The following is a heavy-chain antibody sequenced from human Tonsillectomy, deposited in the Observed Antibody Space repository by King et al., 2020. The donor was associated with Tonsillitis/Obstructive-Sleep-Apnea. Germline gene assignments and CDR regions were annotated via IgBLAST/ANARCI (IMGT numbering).Heavy chain of an antibody. Sequence: VQLVESGGGLVQPGRSLRLSCAASGFTFDDYAMYWVRQAPGKGLEWVSGISWNSGSRVYADSVKGRFTISRDNAKDSLYLQMNSLRVEDTALYYCAKDLIIAESGTHGDAFDIWGQGTMVTVSS. V-gene: IGHV3-9*01. J-gene: IGHJ3*02. CDR2: ISWNSGSR. CDR3: AKDLIIAESGTHGDAFDI. CDR1: GFTFDDYA. D-gene: IGHD6-13*01.